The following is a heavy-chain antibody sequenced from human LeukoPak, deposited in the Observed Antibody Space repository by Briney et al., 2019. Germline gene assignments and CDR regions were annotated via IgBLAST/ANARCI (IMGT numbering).Heavy chain of an antibody. J-gene: IGHJ3*02. V-gene: IGHV3-9*01. D-gene: IGHD3-22*01. CDR1: GFTFEDFA. CDR2: ITWNSRKI. Sequence: PGGSLRPSCEGSGFTFEDFAMHWVRQTPGKGPEWVSGITWNSRKIDYADSVKGRFTISRDNAKKSVYLQMNSLRPGDTAVYYCTKTNDGSGFLNDAYDIWGQGTKVIVSS. CDR3: TKTNDGSGFLNDAYDI.